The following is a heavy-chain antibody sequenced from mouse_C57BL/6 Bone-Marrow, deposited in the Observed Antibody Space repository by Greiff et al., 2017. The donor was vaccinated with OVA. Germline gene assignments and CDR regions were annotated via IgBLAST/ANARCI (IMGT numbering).Heavy chain of an antibody. J-gene: IGHJ3*01. V-gene: IGHV14-1*01. CDR3: TTLYYSNYLAWFAY. CDR2: IDPEDGDT. D-gene: IGHD2-5*01. Sequence: VQLQQSGAELVRPGASVKLSCTASGFNIKDYYMHWVKQRPEQGLEWIGRIDPEDGDTEYAPKFQGKATMTADTSSNTAYLQLSSLTSEDTAVYYCTTLYYSNYLAWFAYWGQGTLVTVSA. CDR1: GFNIKDYY.